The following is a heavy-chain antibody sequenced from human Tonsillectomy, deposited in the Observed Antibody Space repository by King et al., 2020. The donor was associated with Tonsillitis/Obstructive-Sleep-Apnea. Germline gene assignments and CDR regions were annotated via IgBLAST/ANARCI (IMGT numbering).Heavy chain of an antibody. D-gene: IGHD4-17*01. CDR2: IYDSGST. Sequence: QLQESGPGLVKPSQTLSLTCTVSGGSISSGGYYWSWIRQHPGKGLEWIGYIYDSGSTYYNPSLKSRVTISADTSKNRFSLKLSSVTAADTAVYYCASEVTTGAFDYWGQGTLVTVSS. CDR1: GGSISSGGYY. CDR3: ASEVTTGAFDY. V-gene: IGHV4-31*03. J-gene: IGHJ4*02.